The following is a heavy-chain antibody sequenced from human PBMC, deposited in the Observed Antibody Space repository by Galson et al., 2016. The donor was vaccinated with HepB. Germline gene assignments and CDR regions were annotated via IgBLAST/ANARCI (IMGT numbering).Heavy chain of an antibody. V-gene: IGHV3-15*01. D-gene: IGHD1-7*01. CDR2: IKSKSDGGST. Sequence: SLRLSCAASGFSFINAWMSWVRQAPGKGLEWVGRIKSKSDGGSTDYAAPLKGRFTISRDDSKNTLYLQINSLKTEDTAVYYCTRPSWTYGSDSWGQGTLVTVSS. CDR3: TRPSWTYGSDS. CDR1: GFSFINAW. J-gene: IGHJ4*02.